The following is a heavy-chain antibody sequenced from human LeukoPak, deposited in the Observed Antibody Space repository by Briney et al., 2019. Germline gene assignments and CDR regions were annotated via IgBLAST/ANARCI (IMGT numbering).Heavy chain of an antibody. Sequence: GASVRVSCKTSEYTFTDYYMHWVRQAPGQGLEWVGWINPKSGVTNYAQKFQGRVTMTRDTSISIAYMELSSLTSDDTAVYYCARGVGAPNWFDPWGQGTLVTVSS. D-gene: IGHD1-26*01. CDR3: ARGVGAPNWFDP. CDR2: INPKSGVT. J-gene: IGHJ5*02. CDR1: EYTFTDYY. V-gene: IGHV1-2*02.